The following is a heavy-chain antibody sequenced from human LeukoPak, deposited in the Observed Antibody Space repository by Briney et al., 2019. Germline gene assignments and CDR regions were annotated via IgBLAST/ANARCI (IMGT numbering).Heavy chain of an antibody. J-gene: IGHJ4*02. CDR3: ARGDSSSWPLDF. V-gene: IGHV1-18*01. CDR2: VSAYTGDT. Sequence: ASVKVSCKASGYTFTSYGISWVRQAPGQGLEWMGWVSAYTGDTIYSQRFQGRVSMTTDTSTTTAYMELTSLKSDDTAVYYCARGDSSSWPLDFWGQGTLVAVSS. D-gene: IGHD3-22*01. CDR1: GYTFTSYG.